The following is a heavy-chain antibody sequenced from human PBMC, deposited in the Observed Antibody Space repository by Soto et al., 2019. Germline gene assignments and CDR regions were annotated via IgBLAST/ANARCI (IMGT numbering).Heavy chain of an antibody. CDR3: ARAPKSHDAFDI. J-gene: IGHJ3*02. CDR2: IYDSGST. V-gene: IGHV4-59*08. Sequence: ETLSLTCTVSGGSISSSYWSWIRQPPGKGLEWIGYIYDSGSTYYNSSLKSRVTMSVDTSKNQFSLNLSSVTAADTAVYYCARAPKSHDAFDIWGQGTMVTVSS. CDR1: GGSISSSY.